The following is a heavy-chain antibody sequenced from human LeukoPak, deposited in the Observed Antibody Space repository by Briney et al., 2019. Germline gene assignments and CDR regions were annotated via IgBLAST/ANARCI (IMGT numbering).Heavy chain of an antibody. CDR2: IYHSGST. CDR3: ARLVIVVPFDY. J-gene: IGHJ4*02. Sequence: SETLSLTCAVSGYSISSGYYWGWIRQPPGKGLEWIGSIYHSGSTYYNPSLKSRVTISVDTSKNQFSLKLSSVTAADTAAYYCARLVIVVPFDYWGQGTLVTVSS. D-gene: IGHD2-2*01. CDR1: GYSISSGYY. V-gene: IGHV4-38-2*01.